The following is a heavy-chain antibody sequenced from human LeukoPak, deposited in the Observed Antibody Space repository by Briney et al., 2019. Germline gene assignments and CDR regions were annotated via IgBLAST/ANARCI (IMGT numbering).Heavy chain of an antibody. Sequence: SETLSLTCTVSGGSISSSSYYWGWIRQPPGKGLEWIGEINHSGSTNYNPSLKSRVTISVDTSKNQFSLKLSSVTAADAAVYYCARGGYCSCGSCSHYFDYWGQGTLVTVSS. V-gene: IGHV4-39*07. CDR1: GGSISSSSYY. J-gene: IGHJ4*02. CDR3: ARGGYCSCGSCSHYFDY. CDR2: INHSGST. D-gene: IGHD2-15*01.